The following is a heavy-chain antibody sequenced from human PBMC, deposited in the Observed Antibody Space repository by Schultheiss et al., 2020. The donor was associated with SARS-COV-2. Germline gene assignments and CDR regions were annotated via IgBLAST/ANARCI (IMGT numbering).Heavy chain of an antibody. CDR3: ARNGFLEWSAAYYFDY. CDR2: ISYDGSNK. J-gene: IGHJ4*02. D-gene: IGHD3-3*01. Sequence: GGSLRLSCAASGFTFSDYYMSWIRQAPGKGLEWVAVISYDGSNKYYADSVKGRFTISRDNAKNSLYLQMNSLRAEDTAVYYCARNGFLEWSAAYYFDYWGQGTLVTVSS. V-gene: IGHV3-30-3*01. CDR1: GFTFSDYY.